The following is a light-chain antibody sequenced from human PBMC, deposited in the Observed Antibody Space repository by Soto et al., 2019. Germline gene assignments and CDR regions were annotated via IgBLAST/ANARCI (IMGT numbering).Light chain of an antibody. CDR2: GTS. Sequence: EIVMTQSPATLSVSPGQSATLSCRASQSVNSDLAWYQQKPGQAPRLLVYGTSTRATGIPARFSGSGSGTEFTLTISSLKSEDFAVYYCQQYNDSPQSFGQGTKLEI. CDR1: QSVNSD. CDR3: QQYNDSPQS. V-gene: IGKV3-15*01. J-gene: IGKJ2*01.